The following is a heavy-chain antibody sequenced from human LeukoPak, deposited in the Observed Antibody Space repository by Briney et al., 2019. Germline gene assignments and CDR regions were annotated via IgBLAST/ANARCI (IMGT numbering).Heavy chain of an antibody. V-gene: IGHV1-69*05. CDR2: IIPIFGTA. J-gene: IGHJ6*03. D-gene: IGHD6-6*01. CDR1: GGTFSSYA. Sequence: ASVKVSCKASGGTFSSYAISWVRQAPGQGPEWMGGIIPIFGTANYAQKFQGRVTITTDESTSTAYMELSSLRSEDTAVYYCARVAYSSSTVGYYYYYMDVWGKGTTVTVSS. CDR3: ARVAYSSSTVGYYYYYMDV.